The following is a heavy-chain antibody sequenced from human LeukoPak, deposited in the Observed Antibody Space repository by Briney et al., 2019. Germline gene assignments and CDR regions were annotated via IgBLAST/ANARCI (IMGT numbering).Heavy chain of an antibody. J-gene: IGHJ4*02. Sequence: GGSLRLSCAASGFTFSSYAMSWVRQAPGKGLEWVAVISCDGSNKYYADSVKGRFTISRDNSKNTLYLQMNSLRAEDTAVYYCARERGYFDYWGQGTLVTVSS. D-gene: IGHD5-12*01. V-gene: IGHV3-30-3*01. CDR3: ARERGYFDY. CDR1: GFTFSSYA. CDR2: ISCDGSNK.